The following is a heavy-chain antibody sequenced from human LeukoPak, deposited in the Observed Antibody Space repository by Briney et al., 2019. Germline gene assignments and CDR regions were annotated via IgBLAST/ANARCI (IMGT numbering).Heavy chain of an antibody. CDR1: GGSISSYY. CDR3: ARERSTIINTYYFDS. Sequence: PSETLSLTCTVSGGSISSYYWNWIRQPAGKGLEWIGRMYVSGNTNYNPPLKSRVTMSLDTSTNQFSLKLSSVTAADTAVYYCARERSTIINTYYFDSWGQGTLVTVSS. J-gene: IGHJ4*02. D-gene: IGHD4-11*01. V-gene: IGHV4-4*07. CDR2: MYVSGNT.